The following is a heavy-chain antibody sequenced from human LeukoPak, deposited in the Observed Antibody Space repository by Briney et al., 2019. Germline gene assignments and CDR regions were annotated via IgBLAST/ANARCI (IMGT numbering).Heavy chain of an antibody. D-gene: IGHD1-26*01. CDR2: INPSGGST. Sequence: ASVKVSCKASGYTFTSYYMHWVRQAPGQGLEWMGIINPSGGSTSYAQKFQGRVTMTRDTSTSTVYMEPSSLRSEDTAVYYCAREGSGGCFDYRGQGTLVTVSS. J-gene: IGHJ4*02. CDR3: AREGSGGCFDY. V-gene: IGHV1-46*01. CDR1: GYTFTSYY.